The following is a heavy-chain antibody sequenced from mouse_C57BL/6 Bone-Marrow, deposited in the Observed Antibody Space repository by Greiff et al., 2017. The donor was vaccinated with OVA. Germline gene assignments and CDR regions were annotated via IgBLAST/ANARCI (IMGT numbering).Heavy chain of an antibody. CDR2: ISSGSSTI. CDR3: ARDYYGSSYDFLSY. CDR1: GFTFSDYG. J-gene: IGHJ3*01. V-gene: IGHV5-17*01. D-gene: IGHD1-1*01. Sequence: EVQLVESGGGLVKPGGSLKLSCAASGFTFSDYGMHWVRQAPEKGLEWVAYISSGSSTIYYADTVKGRFTISRDNAKNTLFLQMTSLRSEDTAMYYCARDYYGSSYDFLSYWGQGTLVTVSA.